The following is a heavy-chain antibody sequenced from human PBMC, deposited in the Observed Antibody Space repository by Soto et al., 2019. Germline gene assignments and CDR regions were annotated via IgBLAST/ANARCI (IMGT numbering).Heavy chain of an antibody. CDR3: ARGPYSSSWYDY. V-gene: IGHV4-34*01. CDR2: INHSGST. D-gene: IGHD6-13*01. CDR1: GGSFSGYY. J-gene: IGHJ4*02. Sequence: QVQLQQWGAGLLKPSETLSLTCAVYGGSFSGYYWSWIRQPPGKGLEWIGEINHSGSTNYNPSLKRRVTISVDTSKNQFSLKLSSVTAADTAVYYCARGPYSSSWYDYWGQGTLVTVSS.